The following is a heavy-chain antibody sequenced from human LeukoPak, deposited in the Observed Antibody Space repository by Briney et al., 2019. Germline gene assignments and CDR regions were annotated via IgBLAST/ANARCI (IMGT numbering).Heavy chain of an antibody. CDR1: GGSISSSSYY. Sequence: SETLSLTCTVSGGSISSSSYYWGWIRQPPGKGLEWIGSIYYSGSTYYNPSLKSRVTISVDTSKNQFSLKLSSVTAADTAVYYCARAEAVAGSHDYWGQGTLVTVSS. V-gene: IGHV4-39*07. CDR2: IYYSGST. J-gene: IGHJ4*02. D-gene: IGHD6-19*01. CDR3: ARAEAVAGSHDY.